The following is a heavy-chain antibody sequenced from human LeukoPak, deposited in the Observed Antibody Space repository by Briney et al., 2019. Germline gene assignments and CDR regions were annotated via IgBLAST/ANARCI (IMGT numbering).Heavy chain of an antibody. Sequence: SETLSLTCAVYGGPFSGYYWSWIRQPPGKGLEWIGEINHSGSTNYNPSLKSRVTISVDTSKNQFSLKLSSVTAADTAVYYCARDGGSGSYYTNWFDPWGQGTLVTVSS. J-gene: IGHJ5*02. CDR2: INHSGST. V-gene: IGHV4-34*01. CDR1: GGPFSGYY. CDR3: ARDGGSGSYYTNWFDP. D-gene: IGHD3-10*01.